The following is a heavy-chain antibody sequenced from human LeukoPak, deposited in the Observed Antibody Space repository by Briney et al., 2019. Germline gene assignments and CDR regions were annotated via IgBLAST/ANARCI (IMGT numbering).Heavy chain of an antibody. V-gene: IGHV1-18*01. CDR3: ARGPYCSGGSCYSVDY. D-gene: IGHD2-15*01. J-gene: IGHJ4*02. CDR1: GYTFTSYG. Sequence: GASVKVSCKASGYTFTSYGISWVRQAPGQGLEWVGWISAYNGNTNYAQKLQGRVTMTTDTSTSTAYMELRSLRSDDTAVDYCARGPYCSGGSCYSVDYWGQGTLVTVSS. CDR2: ISAYNGNT.